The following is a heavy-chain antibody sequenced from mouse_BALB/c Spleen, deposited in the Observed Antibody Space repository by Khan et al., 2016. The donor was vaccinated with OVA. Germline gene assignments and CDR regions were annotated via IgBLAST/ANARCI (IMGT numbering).Heavy chain of an antibody. CDR2: INPSTGYT. CDR1: GYTFSTYW. J-gene: IGHJ2*01. Sequence: VELVESGAELAKPGASVKMSCKASGYTFSTYWMHWVKQRPGQGLEWIGYINPSTGYTYYNQKFKDKATLTADKSSSTAYMQLSSLTSEDSTVYYCARRGLRWDFDYWGQGTTLTVSS. CDR3: ARRGLRWDFDY. D-gene: IGHD1-1*01. V-gene: IGHV1-7*01.